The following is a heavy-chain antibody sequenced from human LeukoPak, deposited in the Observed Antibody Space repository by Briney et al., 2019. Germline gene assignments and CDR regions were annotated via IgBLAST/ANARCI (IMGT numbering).Heavy chain of an antibody. CDR3: AKKIAVPAYCIDC. J-gene: IGHJ4*02. CDR2: IHHSGST. CDR1: GGSISSNNW. V-gene: IGHV4-4*02. D-gene: IGHD6-19*01. Sequence: SGTLSLTCAVSGGSISSNNWWRWLRQPPGKGLEWIGEIHHSGSTNYNPSLKSRVTISIDKSKNQFSLKLSSVTASDTAVYYCAKKIAVPAYCIDCWGQGTLVTVSS.